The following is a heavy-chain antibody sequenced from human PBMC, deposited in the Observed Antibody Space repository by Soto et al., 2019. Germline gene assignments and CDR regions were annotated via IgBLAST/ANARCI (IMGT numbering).Heavy chain of an antibody. D-gene: IGHD3-3*01. CDR1: GFTFSSYA. Sequence: QVQLVESGGGVVQPGRSLRLSCAASGFTFSSYAMHWVRQAPGKGLEWVAVISYDGSNKYYADSVKGRFIISRDNSKNTLYLQMNSLRAEDTAVYYCARGGYDFLYGMDVWGQGTTVTVSS. CDR2: ISYDGSNK. V-gene: IGHV3-30-3*01. J-gene: IGHJ6*02. CDR3: ARGGYDFLYGMDV.